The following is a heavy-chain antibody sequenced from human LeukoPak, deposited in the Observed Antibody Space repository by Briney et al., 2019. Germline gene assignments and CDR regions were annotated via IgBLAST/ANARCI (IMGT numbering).Heavy chain of an antibody. CDR2: INHNGNT. J-gene: IGHJ5*02. CDR3: AKGPQTGWFDT. D-gene: IGHD3-10*01. CDR1: GGSLRGHF. Sequence: PSETLSLTCAVYGGSLRGHFCSWIRQPPGKGLEWIGEINHNGNTNYNPSLKSRVTMSVDTSKNQFSLRLNSVTAADTAVYYCAKGPQTGWFDTWGQGTLVTVSS. V-gene: IGHV4-34*01.